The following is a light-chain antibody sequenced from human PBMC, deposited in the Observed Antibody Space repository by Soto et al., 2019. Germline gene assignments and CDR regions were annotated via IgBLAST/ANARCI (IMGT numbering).Light chain of an antibody. CDR3: QQYGSSPT. Sequence: EMVLTQSPGTLSLSPGERATLSCRASQSVSSSYLAWYQQKPGQAPRLLIYCASSRATGIPDRFSGSGSGTDFTLTISRLEPEDFAVYYCQQYGSSPTFGGGTKVEIK. CDR2: CAS. CDR1: QSVSSSY. V-gene: IGKV3-20*01. J-gene: IGKJ4*01.